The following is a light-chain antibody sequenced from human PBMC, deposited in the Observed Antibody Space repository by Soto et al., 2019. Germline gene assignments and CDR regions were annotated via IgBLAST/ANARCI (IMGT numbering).Light chain of an antibody. CDR1: QSVSSSY. CDR3: QQYGSSPGT. J-gene: IGKJ2*01. V-gene: IGKV3-20*01. CDR2: GAS. Sequence: EIVLTQSPGTLSLSPGERATLSCRASQSVSSSYLAWYQQKPGQAPRLLIYGASSRATVFPDRFSGSGSGTDFTLTISRLEPEAFAVYYCQQYGSSPGTFGQGTKLEIK.